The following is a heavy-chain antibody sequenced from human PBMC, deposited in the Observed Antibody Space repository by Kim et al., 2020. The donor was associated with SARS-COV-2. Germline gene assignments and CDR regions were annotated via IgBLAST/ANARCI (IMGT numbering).Heavy chain of an antibody. J-gene: IGHJ4*02. CDR3: ARRRDSSGYRLYYFDY. CDR1: GGSSSGYY. CDR2: INHSGST. V-gene: IGHV4-34*01. D-gene: IGHD3-22*01. Sequence: SETLSLTCAVYGGSSSGYYWSWIRQPPGKGLEWIGEINHSGSTNYNPSLKSRVTISVDTSKNQFSLKLSSVTAADTAVYYCARRRDSSGYRLYYFDYWGQGTLVTVSS.